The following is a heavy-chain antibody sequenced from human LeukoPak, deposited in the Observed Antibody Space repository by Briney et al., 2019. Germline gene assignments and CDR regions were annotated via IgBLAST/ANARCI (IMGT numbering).Heavy chain of an antibody. CDR1: GGSISSYY. D-gene: IGHD3-16*01. CDR3: ATRLGFWRAFDV. Sequence: SETLSLTCTVSGGSISSYYWSWIRQPPGKGLEWIGYIYYSGSTNYNPSLKSRVTISVDTSKNQFSLKLSSVTAADAAVYYCATRLGFWRAFDVWGQGTMVTVSS. V-gene: IGHV4-59*01. J-gene: IGHJ3*01. CDR2: IYYSGST.